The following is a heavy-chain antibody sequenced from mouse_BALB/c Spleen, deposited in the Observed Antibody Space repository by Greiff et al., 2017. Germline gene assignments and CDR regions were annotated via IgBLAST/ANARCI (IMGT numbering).Heavy chain of an antibody. V-gene: IGHV7-3*02. J-gene: IGHJ3*01. CDR2: IRNKANGYTT. CDR1: GFTFTDYY. D-gene: IGHD2-1*01. Sequence: EVKVVESGGGLVQPGGSLRLSCATSGFTFTDYYMSWVRQPPGKALEWLGFIRNKANGYTTEYSASVKGRFTISRDNSQSTLYLQMNTLRAEDSATYYCARDTGNYGAYWGQGTLVTVSA. CDR3: ARDTGNYGAY.